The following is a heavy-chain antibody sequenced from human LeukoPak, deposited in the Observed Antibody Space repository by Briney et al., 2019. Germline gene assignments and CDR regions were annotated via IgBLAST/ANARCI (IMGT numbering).Heavy chain of an antibody. D-gene: IGHD6-6*01. J-gene: IGHJ4*02. CDR3: TYTSSSGVVY. CDR1: GFTFSVSA. V-gene: IGHV3-73*01. Sequence: GGSLKLSCAASGFTFSVSAIYWVRQASGKGLEWIGRIRNKANNYATAYAASVKGRFTISREDSKNTAYLQMNSLKTEDTAVYYCTYTSSSGVVYWGQGALVTVSS. CDR2: IRNKANNYAT.